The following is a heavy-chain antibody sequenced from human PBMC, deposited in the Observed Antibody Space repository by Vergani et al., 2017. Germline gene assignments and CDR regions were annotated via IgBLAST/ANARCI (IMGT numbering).Heavy chain of an antibody. D-gene: IGHD1-20*01. CDR1: GFTFGDYY. J-gene: IGHJ4*01. CDR2: IKRDGTET. Sequence: EVHLEESGGGLVQPGGSLRLSCAASGFTFGDYYMAWIRLAPGKGLDWVASIKRDGTETFYVDSVKGRFTISRDNAKTTLYLQMNSLRDEDRGVYYCARAYGRYDWFDYWGQRTLVTVSS. V-gene: IGHV3-7*01. CDR3: ARAYGRYDWFDY.